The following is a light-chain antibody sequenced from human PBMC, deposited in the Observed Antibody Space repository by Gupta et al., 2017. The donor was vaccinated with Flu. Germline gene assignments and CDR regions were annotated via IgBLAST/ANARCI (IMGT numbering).Light chain of an antibody. CDR3: CSYAGRYSHDYV. V-gene: IGLV2-11*01. CDR2: DAT. CDR1: SGDVDGYNY. J-gene: IGLJ1*01. Sequence: QSALTQPPSVSRSPGQSVTIYCTETSGDVDGYNYVSWYQQHPGKAPKVIIYDATKRPSGVPDRFSGSKSGNTASLTISGLQADDEADYYCCSYAGRYSHDYVFGTGTRVTVL.